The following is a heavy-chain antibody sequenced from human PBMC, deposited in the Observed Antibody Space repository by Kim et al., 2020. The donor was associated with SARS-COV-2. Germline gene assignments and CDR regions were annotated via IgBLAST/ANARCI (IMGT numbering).Heavy chain of an antibody. Sequence: GGSLRLSCAASGFTFSSYGMHWVRQAPGKGLEWVAVISYDGSNKYYADSVKGRFTISRDNSKNTLYLQMNSLRAEDTAVYYCAKDLGIVGATHHDYWGQGTLVTVSS. V-gene: IGHV3-30*18. J-gene: IGHJ4*02. CDR1: GFTFSSYG. CDR2: ISYDGSNK. CDR3: AKDLGIVGATHHDY. D-gene: IGHD1-26*01.